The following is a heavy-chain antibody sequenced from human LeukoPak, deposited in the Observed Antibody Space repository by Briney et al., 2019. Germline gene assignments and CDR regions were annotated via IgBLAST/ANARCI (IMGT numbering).Heavy chain of an antibody. CDR1: GGSISSGDYY. CDR2: IYYSGST. CDR3: AREDRSAYGLGFDP. V-gene: IGHV4-30-4*08. J-gene: IGHJ5*02. Sequence: SETLSLTCTVSGGSISSGDYYWSWIRQPPGKGLEWIGYIYYSGSTYYNPSLKSRVTISLDMSKNQFSLKLSSVTAADTAVYYCAREDRSAYGLGFDPWGQGTLVTVSS. D-gene: IGHD3-16*01.